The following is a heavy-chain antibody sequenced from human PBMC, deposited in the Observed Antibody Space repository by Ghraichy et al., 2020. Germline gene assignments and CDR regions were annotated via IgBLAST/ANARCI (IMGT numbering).Heavy chain of an antibody. V-gene: IGHV6-1*01. Sequence: SQTLSLTCAISGDSVSSNSAAWNWIRQSPSRGLEWLGRTYYRSKWYNDYAVSVKSRISINPDTSKNQFSLQLNSVTPEDTAVYYCARDHNSPQTTLVTPGYYFHGMDVWRQGTTVTVSS. D-gene: IGHD4-23*01. J-gene: IGHJ6*02. CDR1: GDSVSSNSAA. CDR2: TYYRSKWYN. CDR3: ARDHNSPQTTLVTPGYYFHGMDV.